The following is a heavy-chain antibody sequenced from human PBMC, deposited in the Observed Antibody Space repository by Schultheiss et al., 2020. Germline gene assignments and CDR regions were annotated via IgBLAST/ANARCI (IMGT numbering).Heavy chain of an antibody. J-gene: IGHJ4*01. D-gene: IGHD5-18*01. CDR2: IKQDGSEK. CDR3: ARDQSGYSYGSGFDY. Sequence: GGSLRLSCAASGFTFSSYWMSWVRQAPGKGLEWVANIKQDGSEKYYVDSVKGRFTISRDNAKNSLYLQMNSLRAEDTAVYYCARDQSGYSYGSGFDYWGPGPVVTVSS. CDR1: GFTFSSYW. V-gene: IGHV3-7*01.